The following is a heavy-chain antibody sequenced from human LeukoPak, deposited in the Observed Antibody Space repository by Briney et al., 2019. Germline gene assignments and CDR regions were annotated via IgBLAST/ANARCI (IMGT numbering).Heavy chain of an antibody. Sequence: PSQTRSLTCTVYGRSISSSSYDWDWIRQPPGKGLEWIGTIYYTGSTYYNPSLKRRVTIAMYTSKNQFSLSLRTLNAADESVYLCARASNYFDIHYWGQGTLVTVSS. CDR1: GRSISSSSYD. CDR2: IYYTGST. CDR3: ARASNYFDIHY. J-gene: IGHJ4*02. V-gene: IGHV4-39*01. D-gene: IGHD3-22*01.